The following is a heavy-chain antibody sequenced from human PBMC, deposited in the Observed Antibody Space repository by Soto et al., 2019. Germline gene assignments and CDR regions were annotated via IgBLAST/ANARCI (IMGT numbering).Heavy chain of an antibody. CDR1: GDTFSSYT. CDR2: FIPIFGTP. Sequence: QVQLVQSGAEVKKPGSSVKVSCKASGDTFSSYTLSWVRQAPGQGLEWMGGFIPIFGTPHYAQKFQGRVTMTADESTSTAYMELSSLRSEDTAEYYCARDAPGGFGELFFYFDYWGQGTLVTVSS. V-gene: IGHV1-69*12. J-gene: IGHJ4*02. D-gene: IGHD3-10*01. CDR3: ARDAPGGFGELFFYFDY.